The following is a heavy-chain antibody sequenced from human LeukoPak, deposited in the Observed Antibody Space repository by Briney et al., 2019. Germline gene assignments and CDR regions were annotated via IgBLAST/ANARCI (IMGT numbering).Heavy chain of an antibody. D-gene: IGHD3-22*01. J-gene: IGHJ4*02. CDR3: ARVGTYYYDSSGYYPPGPIDY. V-gene: IGHV1-2*02. Sequence: GASVKVSCKASGYTFTGYYMHWVRQAPGQGLEWMGWINPNSGGTNYAQKFQGRVTMTRDTSISTAYTELSRLRSDGTAVYYCARVGTYYYDSSGYYPPGPIDYWGQGTLVTVSS. CDR1: GYTFTGYY. CDR2: INPNSGGT.